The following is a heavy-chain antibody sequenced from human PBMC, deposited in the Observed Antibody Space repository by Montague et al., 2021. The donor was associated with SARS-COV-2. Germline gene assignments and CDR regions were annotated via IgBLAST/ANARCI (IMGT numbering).Heavy chain of an antibody. D-gene: IGHD5-24*01. CDR1: GGSISRYS. Sequence: SETLSLTRTVSGGSISRYSWTWIRQPPGKGLEWIGYIYNSGSTNYSPSLTSRVTISVDTSKNQFSLKLSSVAAADTAVYYCARGDVEMATIKSGGPFYHFDYWGQGTLVTGSS. J-gene: IGHJ4*02. CDR3: ARGDVEMATIKSGGPFYHFDY. CDR2: IYNSGST. V-gene: IGHV4-59*01.